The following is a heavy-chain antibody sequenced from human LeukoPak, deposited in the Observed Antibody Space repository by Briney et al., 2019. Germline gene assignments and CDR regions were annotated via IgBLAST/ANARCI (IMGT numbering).Heavy chain of an antibody. Sequence: TGGSLRLSCAASGFTFSSYSMNWVRQAPGKGLEWVSYISSSSSTIYYADSVKGRFTISRDNAKNSLYLQMNSLRAEDTAVYYCARGDGDYVKTWQFDYWGQGTLVTVSS. CDR1: GFTFSSYS. CDR3: ARGDGDYVKTWQFDY. D-gene: IGHD4-17*01. J-gene: IGHJ4*02. CDR2: ISSSSSTI. V-gene: IGHV3-48*01.